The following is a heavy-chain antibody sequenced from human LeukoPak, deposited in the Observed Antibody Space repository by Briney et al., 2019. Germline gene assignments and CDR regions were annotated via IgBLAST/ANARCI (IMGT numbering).Heavy chain of an antibody. CDR3: VRRNYVSGRIDP. CDR2: FYYNGVT. CDR1: GGSISSSDYL. D-gene: IGHD3-16*01. V-gene: IGHV4-39*01. J-gene: IGHJ5*02. Sequence: SETLSLTCTVSGGSISSSDYLWAWVRQPPGKGLQWIGDFYYNGVTSYDPSLKSRVTISVDTSKNQFSLNLTSVTAADTAVYHCVRRNYVSGRIDPWGQGTLVTVSS.